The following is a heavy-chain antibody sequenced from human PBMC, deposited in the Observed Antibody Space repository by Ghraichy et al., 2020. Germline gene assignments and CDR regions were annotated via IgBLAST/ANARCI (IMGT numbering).Heavy chain of an antibody. J-gene: IGHJ4*02. CDR1: GYSFTGYS. Sequence: ASVKVSCKASGYSFTGYSIHWVRQAPGQGLEWMGWINPTSGDTNFAQHFQGRVTMTRDTSISTAYMELSRLTSDDTAVYYCARVEGSFNRWYGIRNYYFDYWGLGTLVAVSS. V-gene: IGHV1-2*02. CDR3: ARVEGSFNRWYGIRNYYFDY. D-gene: IGHD3-10*01. CDR2: INPTSGDT.